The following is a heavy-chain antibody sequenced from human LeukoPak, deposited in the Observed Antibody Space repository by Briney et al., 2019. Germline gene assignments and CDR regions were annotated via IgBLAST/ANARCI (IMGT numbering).Heavy chain of an antibody. V-gene: IGHV3-23*01. CDR2: ISGSGGST. Sequence: PGGSLRLSCAASGFTFSSYAMSWVRQAPGKGLEWVSAISGSGGSTYYADSVKGRFTISRDNSKNTVYLQMNSLRAEDTAVYYCARENYDYVWGSYRPAYYFDYWGQGTLVTVSS. D-gene: IGHD3-16*02. CDR3: ARENYDYVWGSYRPAYYFDY. J-gene: IGHJ4*02. CDR1: GFTFSSYA.